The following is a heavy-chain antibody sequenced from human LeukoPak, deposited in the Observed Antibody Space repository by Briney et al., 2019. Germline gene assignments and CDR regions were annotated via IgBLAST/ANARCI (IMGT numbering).Heavy chain of an antibody. Sequence: SETLSLTCSVSGGSISSVNYYWSWIRQPPGKGLEWIGYIYYSGSTYYNPSLKSRVTISVDMSKNQFSLKLSSVTAADTAVYYCARGSHSTSVYWGQGTLVTVSS. D-gene: IGHD6-6*01. CDR1: GGSISSVNYY. J-gene: IGHJ4*02. V-gene: IGHV4-30-4*08. CDR3: ARGSHSTSVY. CDR2: IYYSGST.